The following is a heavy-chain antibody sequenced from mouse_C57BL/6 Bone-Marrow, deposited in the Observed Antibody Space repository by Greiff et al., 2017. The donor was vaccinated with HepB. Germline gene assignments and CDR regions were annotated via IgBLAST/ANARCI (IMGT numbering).Heavy chain of an antibody. CDR3: ASLYYYGSSPFAY. CDR2: IYPGSGST. CDR1: GYTFTSYW. J-gene: IGHJ3*01. V-gene: IGHV1-55*01. Sequence: QVQLQQPGAELVKPGASVKMSCKASGYTFTSYWITWVKQRPGQGLEWIGDIYPGSGSTNYNEKFKSKATLTVDTSSSTAYMQLSSLTSEDSAVYYGASLYYYGSSPFAYWGQGTLVTVSA. D-gene: IGHD1-1*01.